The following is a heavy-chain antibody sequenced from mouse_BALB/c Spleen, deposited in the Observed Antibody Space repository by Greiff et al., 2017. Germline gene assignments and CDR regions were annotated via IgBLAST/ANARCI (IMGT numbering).Heavy chain of an antibody. Sequence: VQLQQSGAELMKPGASVKISCKATGYTFSSYWIEWVKQRPGHGLEWIGEILPGSGSTNYNEKFKGKATFTADTSSNTAYMQLSSLTSEDSAVYYCARRGMVNYAMDYWGQGTSVTVSS. V-gene: IGHV1-9*01. CDR3: ARRGMVNYAMDY. CDR1: GYTFSSYW. D-gene: IGHD2-2*01. J-gene: IGHJ4*01. CDR2: ILPGSGST.